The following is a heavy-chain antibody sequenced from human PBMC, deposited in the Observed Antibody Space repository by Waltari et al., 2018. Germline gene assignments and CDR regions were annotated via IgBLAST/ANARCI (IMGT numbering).Heavy chain of an antibody. V-gene: IGHV1-18*04. D-gene: IGHD1-26*01. CDR1: GYTFTNYA. J-gene: IGHJ4*02. CDR2: ISTYNDDT. Sequence: QVPTVQSGAEVKKPGDYVQVSCKASGYTFTNYALSWVRQAPGQGLALMGWISTYNDDTNYAQKVQGRVTMTTDTSTSTAYMELRSLRFDDTAVYYCAREDSGIYRPFDYWGQGTLVTVSS. CDR3: AREDSGIYRPFDY.